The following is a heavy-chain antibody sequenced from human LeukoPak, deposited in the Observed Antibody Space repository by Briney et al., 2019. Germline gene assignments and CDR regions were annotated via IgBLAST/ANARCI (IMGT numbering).Heavy chain of an antibody. D-gene: IGHD3-16*02. V-gene: IGHV3-23*01. CDR3: AKGGKDDYVWGCYRPHAGYYFDY. CDR1: GFNFSSYA. CDR2: ISGSGGIT. J-gene: IGHJ4*02. Sequence: QAGGSLRLSCAAPGFNFSSYAMSWGRQAPGKGLEWVSAISGSGGITYYADSVKGRVTSSRDNYKNTVDLQMNSLRAEDTAVYYCAKGGKDDYVWGCYRPHAGYYFDYWGQGTLVTVSS.